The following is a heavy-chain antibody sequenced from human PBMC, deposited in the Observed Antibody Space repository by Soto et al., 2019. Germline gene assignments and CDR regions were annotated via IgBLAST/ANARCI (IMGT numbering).Heavy chain of an antibody. CDR2: ISSGDSYI. CDR1: GLTFSSYS. CDR3: AKGDGFILAV. D-gene: IGHD1-26*01. J-gene: IGHJ6*02. V-gene: IGHV3-21*04. Sequence: EVQLVESGGGLVKPGGSLRLSCAASGLTFSSYSMNWVRQAPGKGLEWVSSISSGDSYIYYADSVRGRFTISRDNAENSLYLQMNSLRAEDTAVYYCAKGDGFILAVWGQGTTVSVSS.